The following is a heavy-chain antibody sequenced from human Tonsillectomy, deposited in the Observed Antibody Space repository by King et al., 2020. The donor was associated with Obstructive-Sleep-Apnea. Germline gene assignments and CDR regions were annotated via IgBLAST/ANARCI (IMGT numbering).Heavy chain of an antibody. CDR1: GGSFSGYY. Sequence: HVQLQQWGAGLLKPSETLSLTCAVYGGSFSGYYWSWIRQPPGKGLEWIGEINHSGSTNYNPSLKSRVTISVDTSKNQFSLKLSSVTAADTAVYYCTRRRRPSYYDFWSGYYGNWFDPWGQGTLVTVSS. V-gene: IGHV4-34*01. CDR3: TRRRRPSYYDFWSGYYGNWFDP. CDR2: INHSGST. J-gene: IGHJ5*02. D-gene: IGHD3-3*01.